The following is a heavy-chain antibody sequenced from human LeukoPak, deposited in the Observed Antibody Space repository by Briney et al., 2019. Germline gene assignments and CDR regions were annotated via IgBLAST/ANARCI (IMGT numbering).Heavy chain of an antibody. D-gene: IGHD6-13*01. CDR1: GYTFTSYD. V-gene: IGHV1-8*03. J-gene: IGHJ6*03. CDR2: MNPNSGNT. CDR3: AREFRYSSSWYTGSDYYYYYYMDV. Sequence: ASVKVSCKASGYTFTSYDINWVRQATGQGLEWMGWMNPNSGNTGYAQKFQGRVTITRNTSISTAYMELSSLRSEDMAVYYCAREFRYSSSWYTGSDYYYYYYMDVWGKGTTVTVSS.